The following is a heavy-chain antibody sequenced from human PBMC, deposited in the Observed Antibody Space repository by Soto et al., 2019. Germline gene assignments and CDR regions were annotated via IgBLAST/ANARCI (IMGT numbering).Heavy chain of an antibody. J-gene: IGHJ6*02. V-gene: IGHV1-69*02. D-gene: IGHD3-3*01. CDR1: GGTFSSYT. CDR2: IIPILGIA. Sequence: SVKVSCKASGGTFSSYTISWVRQAPGQGLEWMGRIIPILGIANYAQKFQGRVTITADKSTSTAYMELSSLRSEDTAVYYCATNVNLDFWSGYPGASRMNVWGQGTTVTVSS. CDR3: ATNVNLDFWSGYPGASRMNV.